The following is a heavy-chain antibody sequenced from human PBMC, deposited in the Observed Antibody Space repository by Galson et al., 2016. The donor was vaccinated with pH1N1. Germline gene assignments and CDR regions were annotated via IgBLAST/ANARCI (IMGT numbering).Heavy chain of an antibody. J-gene: IGHJ6*02. CDR3: AKEIQRGSYGMDV. Sequence: SLRLSCAASGFTFHDYTMHWVRQTPGKGLEWVSLVSWDGGSTYYADYVKGRFTVSRDNSKDSLYLQMNSLRSEDTAVYCCAKEIQRGSYGMDVWGRGTTVTVSS. CDR1: GFTFHDYT. V-gene: IGHV3-43*01. CDR2: VSWDGGST. D-gene: IGHD3-16*01.